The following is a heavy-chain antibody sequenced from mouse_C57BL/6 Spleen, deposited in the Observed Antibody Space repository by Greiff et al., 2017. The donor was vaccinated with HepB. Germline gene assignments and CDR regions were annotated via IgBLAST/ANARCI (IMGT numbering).Heavy chain of an antibody. V-gene: IGHV1-4*01. J-gene: IGHJ4*01. CDR3: ARRRNHGYRYYYAMAY. CDR1: GYTFTSYT. Sequence: QVQLQQSGAELARPGASVKMSCKASGYTFTSYTMHWVKQRPGQGLEWIGYINPSSGYTKYNQKFKDKATLTADKSSSTAYMQLSSLTSEDSAVYYCARRRNHGYRYYYAMAYWGQGTSVTVSS. CDR2: INPSSGYT. D-gene: IGHD2-2*01.